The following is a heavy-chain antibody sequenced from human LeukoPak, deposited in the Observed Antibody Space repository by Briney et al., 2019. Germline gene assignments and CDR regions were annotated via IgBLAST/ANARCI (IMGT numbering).Heavy chain of an antibody. D-gene: IGHD6-13*01. V-gene: IGHV3-74*01. J-gene: IGHJ4*02. Sequence: GGSLRLSCGASGFTFSNFWMHWVRQVPGKGLLWVSRINGDGSSTTYADPVKGRFTISRDNAKNTLYLQMNSLRVEDTAVYYCARGSDIAAAVKIYGSEFWGQGTLVTVSS. CDR3: ARGSDIAAAVKIYGSEF. CDR1: GFTFSNFW. CDR2: INGDGSST.